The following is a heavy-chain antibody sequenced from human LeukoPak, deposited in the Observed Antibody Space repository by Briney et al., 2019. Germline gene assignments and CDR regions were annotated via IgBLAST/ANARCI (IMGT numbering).Heavy chain of an antibody. D-gene: IGHD2-21*02. J-gene: IGHJ6*02. Sequence: SETLSLTCTVSGYSISSGYYWGWIRQPPGKGLEWIGSFYHSGTTYYNPSLKSRVTISVDTSKKQFSLKLSSVTAADTAVYYCARDPLVTAIRHYYYGMDVWGQGTTVTVSS. CDR1: GYSISSGYY. CDR3: ARDPLVTAIRHYYYGMDV. V-gene: IGHV4-38-2*02. CDR2: FYHSGTT.